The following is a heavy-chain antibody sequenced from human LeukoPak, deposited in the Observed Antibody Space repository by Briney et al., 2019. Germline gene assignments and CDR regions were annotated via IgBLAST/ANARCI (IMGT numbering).Heavy chain of an antibody. Sequence: SVKVSCKASGGTFSSYAISWVRQAPGQGLEWMGRIIPILGIANYAQKFQGRVTITADKSTSTAYMELSSLRSEDTAVYYCASRASDGYYYYGMDVWGQGTTVTVSS. V-gene: IGHV1-69*04. D-gene: IGHD3-10*01. CDR2: IIPILGIA. J-gene: IGHJ6*02. CDR3: ASRASDGYYYYGMDV. CDR1: GGTFSSYA.